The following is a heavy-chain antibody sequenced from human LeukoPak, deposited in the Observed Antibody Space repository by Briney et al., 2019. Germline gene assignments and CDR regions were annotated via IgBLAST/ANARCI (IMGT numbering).Heavy chain of an antibody. CDR1: GGSISSYY. J-gene: IGHJ4*02. CDR2: IYYSGST. V-gene: IGHV4-59*12. Sequence: SETLSLTCTVSGGSISSYYWSWIRQPPGKGLEWIGYIYYSGSTNYNPSLKSRVTISVDTSKNQFSLKLSSVTAEDTAVYYCARLCWGNQLAGFDSWGQGTLVTVSS. CDR3: ARLCWGNQLAGFDS. D-gene: IGHD3-10*02.